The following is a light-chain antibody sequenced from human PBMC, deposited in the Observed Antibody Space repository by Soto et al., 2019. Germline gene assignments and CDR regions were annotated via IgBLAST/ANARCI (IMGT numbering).Light chain of an antibody. J-gene: IGLJ1*01. CDR3: SSYTIRSTYV. CDR1: NSDVGGYNY. Sequence: SVSGSPGQSITISCTGTNSDVGGYNYVSWYQQHPGKAPKLMIYDVTNRPSGVSIRFSGSKSGNTASLTISGLQAEDEADYHCSSYTIRSTYVFGSGTKVTVL. CDR2: DVT. V-gene: IGLV2-14*04.